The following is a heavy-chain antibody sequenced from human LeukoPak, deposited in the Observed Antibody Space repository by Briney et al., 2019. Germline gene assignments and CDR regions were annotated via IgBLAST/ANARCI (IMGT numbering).Heavy chain of an antibody. CDR1: GGSTSSYY. Sequence: PSETLSLTCTVSGGSTSSYYWSWIRQPPGKGLEWIGYIYYSGSTNYNPSLKSRVTISVDTSKNQFSLKLSSVTAADTAVYYCARQVPDNHYYYYYGMDVWGQGTTVTVSS. CDR3: ARQVPDNHYYYYYGMDV. D-gene: IGHD1-14*01. CDR2: IYYSGST. J-gene: IGHJ6*02. V-gene: IGHV4-59*08.